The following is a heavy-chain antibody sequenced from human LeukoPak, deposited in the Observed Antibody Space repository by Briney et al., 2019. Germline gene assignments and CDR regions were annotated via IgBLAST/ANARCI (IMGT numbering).Heavy chain of an antibody. CDR1: GFTFSSYA. Sequence: GRSLRLSCAASGFTFSSYAMHWVRQAPGKGLEWVAVISYDGSNKYYADSVKGRFTISRDNSKNTLYLQMNSLRAEDTAVYYCAREVGAIQEPKEGYFDYWGQGTLVTVSS. D-gene: IGHD2-2*02. CDR3: AREVGAIQEPKEGYFDY. CDR2: ISYDGSNK. V-gene: IGHV3-30*04. J-gene: IGHJ4*02.